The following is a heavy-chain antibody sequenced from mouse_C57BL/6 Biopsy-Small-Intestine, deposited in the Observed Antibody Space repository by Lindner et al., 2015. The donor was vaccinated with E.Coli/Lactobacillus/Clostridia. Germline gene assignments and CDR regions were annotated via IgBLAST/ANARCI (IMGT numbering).Heavy chain of an antibody. CDR1: GYTFTSYT. D-gene: IGHD1-2*01. CDR2: IYPGSGNT. J-gene: IGHJ4*01. Sequence: VQLQESGSELARPGASVKLSCKASGYTFTSYTIGWLKQNTGQGLEWIGEIYPGSGNTHYNEKFKDKVTLTADKSSSTVSMELRSLTSGDSAVYFCARLPSYSYALDYWGQGTSVTVSS. CDR3: ARLPSYSYALDY. V-gene: IGHV1-81*01.